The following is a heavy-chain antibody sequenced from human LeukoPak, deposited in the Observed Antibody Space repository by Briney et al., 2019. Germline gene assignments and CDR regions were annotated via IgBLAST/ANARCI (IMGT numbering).Heavy chain of an antibody. V-gene: IGHV3-21*01. Sequence: GGSLRLSCAASGFTFSSYWMHWVRQAPGKGLEWVSSISSSSSYIYYADSVKGRFTISRDNAKNSLYLQMNSLRAEDTAVYYCAREPNYYDSSGYYYFDYWGQGTLVTVSS. CDR2: ISSSSSYI. D-gene: IGHD3-22*01. J-gene: IGHJ4*02. CDR3: AREPNYYDSSGYYYFDY. CDR1: GFTFSSYW.